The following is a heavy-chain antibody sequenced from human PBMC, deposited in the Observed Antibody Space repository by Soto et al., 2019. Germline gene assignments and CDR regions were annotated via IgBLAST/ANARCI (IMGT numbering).Heavy chain of an antibody. J-gene: IGHJ4*02. V-gene: IGHV3-66*01. D-gene: IGHD2-21*01. CDR2: IYSGGSI. CDR3: ARGLVVTPSLDY. Sequence: GGSLRLSCAASGFDVSSNYMSWVRQAPGEGLEWVSVIYSGGSIYYADSVKGRFTISRDNSKNTLYLQMNSLRAEDTAMYYCARGLVVTPSLDYWGQGILVTSPQ. CDR1: GFDVSSNY.